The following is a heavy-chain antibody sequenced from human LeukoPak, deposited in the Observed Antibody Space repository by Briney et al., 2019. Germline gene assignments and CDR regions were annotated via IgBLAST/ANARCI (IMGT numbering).Heavy chain of an antibody. V-gene: IGHV3-53*01. J-gene: IGHJ4*02. CDR2: IYSGDTT. Sequence: GGSLRLSCAASGFTVSSNYMSWVRQAPGKGLEWVSVIYSGDTTYYADSVKGRFTISRDNSKNTLYLQMNSLRAEDTAVYYCARVLSDSSGWYHFDYWGQGTLVTVSS. CDR1: GFTVSSNY. CDR3: ARVLSDSSGWYHFDY. D-gene: IGHD6-19*01.